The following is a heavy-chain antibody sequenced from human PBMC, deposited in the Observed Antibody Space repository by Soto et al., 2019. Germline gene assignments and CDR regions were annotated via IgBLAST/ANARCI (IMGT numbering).Heavy chain of an antibody. CDR1: GFTFSSYS. V-gene: IGHV3-48*01. CDR2: ISSSSSTI. Sequence: PGGSLRLSCAASGFTFSSYSMNWVRQAPGKGLEWVSYISSSSSTIYYADSVKGRFTISRDNSKNTLYLQMNSLRAEDTAVYYCARDIDYWGQGTLVTVSS. CDR3: ARDIDY. J-gene: IGHJ4*02.